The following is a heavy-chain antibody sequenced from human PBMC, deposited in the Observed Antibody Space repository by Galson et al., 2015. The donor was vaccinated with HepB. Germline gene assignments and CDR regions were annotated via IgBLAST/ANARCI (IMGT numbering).Heavy chain of an antibody. CDR3: ARDSSAYSGSYQTN. V-gene: IGHV3-33*01. CDR1: GFTFSSYA. J-gene: IGHJ4*02. CDR2: IWYDGGNK. Sequence: SLRLSCAASGFTFSSYAMHWVRQAPGKGLEWVAGIWYDGGNKYYADSVKGRFTISRDNSKNTLYLQMNSLRAEDTAVYYCARDSSAYSGSYQTNWGQGTLVTVSS. D-gene: IGHD1-26*01.